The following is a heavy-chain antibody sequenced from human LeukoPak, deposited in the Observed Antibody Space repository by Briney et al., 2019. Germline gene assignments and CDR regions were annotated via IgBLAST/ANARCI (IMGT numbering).Heavy chain of an antibody. D-gene: IGHD3-10*02. CDR3: AKQSYARSLGE. CDR1: GFPFSDFS. V-gene: IGHV3-23*01. CDR2: TNSGGTTT. J-gene: IGHJ4*02. Sequence: GGSLRLSCATSGFPFSDFSMTWVRQAPGKGLEWISTTNSGGTTTYYAESVKGRFTISRDNFKDALYLQMSSLRVEDTAIYYCAKQSYARSLGEGGPGTLVTVSS.